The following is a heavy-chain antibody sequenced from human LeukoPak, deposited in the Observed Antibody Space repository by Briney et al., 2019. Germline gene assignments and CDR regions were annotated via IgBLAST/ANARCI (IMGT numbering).Heavy chain of an antibody. CDR3: ARGIAAAGCIDY. V-gene: IGHV3-11*06. Sequence: PSETLSLTCTVSGGSISSGDYYWSWIRQPPGTGLEWVSSISSSSSYIYYADSVKGRFTISRDNAKDSLYLQMNSLRAEDTAVYYCARGIAAAGCIDYWGQGTLVTVSS. CDR2: ISSSSSYI. CDR1: GGSISSGDYY. J-gene: IGHJ4*02. D-gene: IGHD6-13*01.